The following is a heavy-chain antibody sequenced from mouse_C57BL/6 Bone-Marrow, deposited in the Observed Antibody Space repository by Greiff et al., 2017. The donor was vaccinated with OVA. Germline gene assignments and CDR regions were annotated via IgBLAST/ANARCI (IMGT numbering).Heavy chain of an antibody. CDR3: ARGDGYRAWFAY. CDR2: IYPGDGDT. Sequence: VQLQQSGPELVKPGASVKISCKASGYAFSSSWMNWVKQRPGKGLEWIGRIYPGDGDTNYNGKFKGKATLTADKSSSTAYMQLSSLTSEDSAVNFCARGDGYRAWFAYWGKGTLVTVSA. V-gene: IGHV1-82*01. CDR1: GYAFSSSW. J-gene: IGHJ3*01. D-gene: IGHD2-3*01.